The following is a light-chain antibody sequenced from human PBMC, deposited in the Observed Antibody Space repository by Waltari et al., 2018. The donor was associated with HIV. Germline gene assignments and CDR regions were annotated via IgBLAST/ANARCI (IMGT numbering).Light chain of an antibody. CDR2: NDY. CDR1: SSNVGRDN. J-gene: IGLJ1*01. V-gene: IGLV1-47*01. CDR3: AAWDNILSGYV. Sequence: QSALTQPPSTSGTPGQRVTMSCSGSSSNVGRDNVSWYQQIPGTAPKLLISNDYQRPSGVPDRFSGSKSGTSASLAISGLRSEDEADYYCAAWDNILSGYVFGTGTKVTVL.